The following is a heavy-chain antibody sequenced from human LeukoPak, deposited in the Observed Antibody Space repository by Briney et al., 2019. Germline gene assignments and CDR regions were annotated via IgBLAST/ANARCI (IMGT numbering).Heavy chain of an antibody. Sequence: GGSLRLSCATSGFTFGDYALSWVRQAPGQGLEWVGFIGSKAYARPPKYAAYVKSSFSTSRDDSKTAVYLQMNIRTAEEAAVYYSTSNARDLDMWGQGTMVTVSS. CDR3: TSNARDLDM. CDR1: GFTFGDYA. V-gene: IGHV3-49*04. CDR2: IGSKAYARPP. J-gene: IGHJ3*01.